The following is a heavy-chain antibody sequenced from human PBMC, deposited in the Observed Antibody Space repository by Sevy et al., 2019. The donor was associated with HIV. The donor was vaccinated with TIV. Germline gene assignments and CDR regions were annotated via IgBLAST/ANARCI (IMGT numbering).Heavy chain of an antibody. J-gene: IGHJ3*02. D-gene: IGHD2-2*01. CDR1: GYTFTGYY. V-gene: IGHV1-2*02. CDR3: ARGKGGGIVVVPAGDAFDI. Sequence: ASVKVSCKASGYTFTGYYMHWVRQAPGQGLEWMGWINPNSGGTNYAQKFQGRVTMTRDTSISTAYMELSRLRSDDTAVYYCARGKGGGIVVVPAGDAFDIWGQGTMVTVSS. CDR2: INPNSGGT.